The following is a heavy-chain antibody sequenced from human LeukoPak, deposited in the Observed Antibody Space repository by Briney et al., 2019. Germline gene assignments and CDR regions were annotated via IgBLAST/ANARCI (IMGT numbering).Heavy chain of an antibody. Sequence: GGSPRHSCAPPLFTFSSYTTSSVRQAPGTGLGWVSYISKSSGTMSYADSVKGRFTISRDNAKNSLFLQMNSLRDEDTAAYYCARDENWGFDYWGQGTLVTVS. J-gene: IGHJ4*02. V-gene: IGHV3-48*02. CDR2: ISKSSGTM. CDR3: ARDENWGFDY. CDR1: LFTFSSYT. D-gene: IGHD7-27*01.